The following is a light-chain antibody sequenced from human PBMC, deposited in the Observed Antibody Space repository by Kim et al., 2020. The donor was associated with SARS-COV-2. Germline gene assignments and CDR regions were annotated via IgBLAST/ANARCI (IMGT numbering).Light chain of an antibody. CDR1: SGSIASNY. CDR2: EDN. CDR3: QSYDSSRWV. J-gene: IGLJ3*02. V-gene: IGLV6-57*03. Sequence: GTTRTSACTRISGSIASNYVQWYQQRPGSAPTTVIYEDNQRPSGVPDRFSGSIDSSSNSASLTISGLKTEDEADYYCQSYDSSRWVFGGGTQLTVL.